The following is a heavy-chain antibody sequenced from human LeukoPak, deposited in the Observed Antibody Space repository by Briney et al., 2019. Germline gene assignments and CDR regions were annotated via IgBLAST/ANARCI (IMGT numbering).Heavy chain of an antibody. CDR1: GYTFTDCY. CDR3: ARPLIVAAGSRGVFDY. CDR2: INPNSGGT. V-gene: IGHV1-2*02. J-gene: IGHJ4*02. Sequence: ASVLLCCTSSGYTFTDCYVKWVRQVPGQGFEWMGWINPNSGGTNYAQRFQGRVTMTRDTSISTAYMELSGLRSDDTAVYYCARPLIVAAGSRGVFDYWGQGTLVTVSS. D-gene: IGHD6-13*01.